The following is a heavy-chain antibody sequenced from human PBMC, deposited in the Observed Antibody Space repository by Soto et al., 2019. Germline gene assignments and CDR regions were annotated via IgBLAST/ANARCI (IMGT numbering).Heavy chain of an antibody. Sequence: QVQLVQSGAEVKKPGASVKVSCKASGYTFTGYYMHWVRQAPGQGLEWMGWINPNSGGTNYAQKFQGWVTMTRDTSISTAYMELSRLRSDDTAVYYCARDLGYCTTAGCYASDSWGQGTLVTVSS. J-gene: IGHJ4*02. CDR1: GYTFTGYY. D-gene: IGHD2-2*01. CDR2: INPNSGGT. V-gene: IGHV1-2*04. CDR3: ARDLGYCTTAGCYASDS.